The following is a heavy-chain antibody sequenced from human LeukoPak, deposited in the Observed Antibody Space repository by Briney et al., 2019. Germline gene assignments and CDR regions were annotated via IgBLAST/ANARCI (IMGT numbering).Heavy chain of an antibody. Sequence: MSSETLPLTCTVSGGSISSGGYYWSWIRQHPGKGLEWIGYIDYNGSTYYNPSLKSRVTISVDTSKIQFSLKLSSVTAADTAVYHCASTGMVREVIDYWGERALVTVSS. CDR2: IDYNGST. J-gene: IGHJ4*02. D-gene: IGHD3-10*01. CDR1: GGSISSGGYY. V-gene: IGHV4-31*03. CDR3: ASTGMVREVIDY.